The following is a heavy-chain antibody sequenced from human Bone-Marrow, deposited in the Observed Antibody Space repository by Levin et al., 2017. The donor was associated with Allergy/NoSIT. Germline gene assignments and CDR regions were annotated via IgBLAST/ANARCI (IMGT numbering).Heavy chain of an antibody. CDR1: GFTFSDYS. V-gene: IGHV3-21*01. CDR3: ARDRRGGYNIFFFDY. CDR2: ISSSSSYI. Sequence: SCVASGFTFSDYSMNWVRQAPGKGPEWVSSISSSSSYIYYADSVKGRFTVSRDNAKNSLYLQMNSLKAEDTAVYYCARDRRGGYNIFFFDYWGQGTLVTVSS. D-gene: IGHD5-24*01. J-gene: IGHJ4*02.